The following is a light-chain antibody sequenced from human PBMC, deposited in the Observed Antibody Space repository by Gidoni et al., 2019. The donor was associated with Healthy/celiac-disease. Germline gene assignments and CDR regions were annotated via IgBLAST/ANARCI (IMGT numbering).Light chain of an antibody. J-gene: IGKJ2*01. V-gene: IGKV3-20*01. Sequence: EIVLTQSPGTLSLYPGERATLSCRASQSVSSSYLAWYQQKPGQAPRLLIYGASSRATGIPDRFSGSVSGTDFTLTISRLEPEDFAVYYCQQYGSSPMYTFGQGTKLEIK. CDR2: GAS. CDR3: QQYGSSPMYT. CDR1: QSVSSSY.